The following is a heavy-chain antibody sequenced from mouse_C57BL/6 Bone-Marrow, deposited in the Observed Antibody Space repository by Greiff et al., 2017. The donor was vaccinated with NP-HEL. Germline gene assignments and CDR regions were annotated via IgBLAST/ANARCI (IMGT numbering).Heavy chain of an antibody. CDR3: ARDLLWFYFDY. CDR1: GYSITSGYD. D-gene: IGHD2-2*01. CDR2: ISYSGST. V-gene: IGHV3-1*01. Sequence: EVQLVESGPGMVKPSQSLSLTCTVTGYSITSGYDWHWIRHFPGNKLEWMGYISYSGSTNYNPSLKSRISITHDTSKNHFFLKLNSVTTEDTATYYCARDLLWFYFDYWGQGTTLTVSS. J-gene: IGHJ2*01.